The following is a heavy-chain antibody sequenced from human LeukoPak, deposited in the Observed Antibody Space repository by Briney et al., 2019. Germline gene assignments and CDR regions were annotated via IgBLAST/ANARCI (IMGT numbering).Heavy chain of an antibody. V-gene: IGHV4-31*03. D-gene: IGHD3-10*01. J-gene: IGHJ4*02. CDR2: IYYSGST. CDR3: ARVAYGSGSYIDY. CDR1: GGSISSGGYY. Sequence: SETLSLTCTVPGGSISSGGYYWSWIRQHPGKGLEWIGYIYYSGSTYYNPSLKSRVTISVDTSKNQFSLKLSSVTAADTAVYYCARVAYGSGSYIDYWGQGTLVTVSS.